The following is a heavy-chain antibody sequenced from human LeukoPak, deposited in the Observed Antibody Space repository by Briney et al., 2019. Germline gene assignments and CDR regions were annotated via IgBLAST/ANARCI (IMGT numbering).Heavy chain of an antibody. CDR3: ARDGGGNDY. CDR1: GVSISSCY. Sequence: SGTLSLTCTVSGVSISSCYWSWIRQPAGKGLEWIGRIYATGSTDYNPSLKSRVTMSVATSKNQFSLKLSSVTAADTAVYYCARDGGGNDYWGQGTLVTVSS. D-gene: IGHD1-26*01. CDR2: IYATGST. J-gene: IGHJ4*02. V-gene: IGHV4-4*07.